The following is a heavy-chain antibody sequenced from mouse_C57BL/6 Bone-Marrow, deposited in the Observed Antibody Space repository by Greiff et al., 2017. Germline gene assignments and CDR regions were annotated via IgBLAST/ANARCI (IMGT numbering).Heavy chain of an antibody. D-gene: IGHD1-1*01. CDR3: ARDPTVVAGAMDY. CDR1: GFTFSSYA. V-gene: IGHV5-4*01. J-gene: IGHJ4*01. CDR2: ISDGGSYT. Sequence: EVQRVESGGGLVKPGGSLKLSCAASGFTFSSYAMSWVRQTPEKRLEWVATISDGGSYTYYPDNVKGRFTISRDNAKNNLYLQMSHLKSEDTAMYYCARDPTVVAGAMDYWGQGTSGTVSS.